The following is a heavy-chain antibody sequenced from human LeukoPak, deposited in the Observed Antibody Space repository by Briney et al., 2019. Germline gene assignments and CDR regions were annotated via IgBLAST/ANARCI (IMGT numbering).Heavy chain of an antibody. Sequence: GGSLRLSCAASGFTFSSYSMNWVRQAPGKGLEWVSSISSSSSFIYYADSVKGRFTISRDNAKNSLYLQMNSLRAEDTAVYYCARDPGYCSGGSCQYYYYYYMDVWGKGTTVTVSS. J-gene: IGHJ6*03. CDR2: ISSSSSFI. D-gene: IGHD2-15*01. V-gene: IGHV3-21*01. CDR1: GFTFSSYS. CDR3: ARDPGYCSGGSCQYYYYYYMDV.